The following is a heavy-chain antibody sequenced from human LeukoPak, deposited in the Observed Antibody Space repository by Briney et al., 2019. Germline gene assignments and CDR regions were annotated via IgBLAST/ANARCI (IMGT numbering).Heavy chain of an antibody. V-gene: IGHV3-23*01. J-gene: IGHJ6*02. CDR1: GFTFSSYA. Sequence: GGSLRLSCAASGFTFSSYAMSWVRQAPGKGLEWVSAISGSGGSTYYADSMKGRFTISRDNSKNTLYLQMNSLRAEDTAVYYCAKGDYYDILNPIYYYYGMDVWGQGTTVTVSS. CDR2: ISGSGGST. CDR3: AKGDYYDILNPIYYYYGMDV. D-gene: IGHD3-9*01.